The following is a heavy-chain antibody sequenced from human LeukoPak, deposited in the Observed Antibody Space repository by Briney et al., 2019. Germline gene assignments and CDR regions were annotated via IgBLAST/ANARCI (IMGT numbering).Heavy chain of an antibody. CDR2: IYSSGST. D-gene: IGHD1-1*01. J-gene: IGHJ3*02. V-gene: IGHV4-4*07. Sequence: SETLSLTCTVSGVSISRYYWSWIRQPAGKGLEWIGRIYSSGSTTYNPSLKSRVTISVDTSKNQFSLKLSSVTAADTAVYYCARVREDPWNSAPHAFDIWGQGTMVTVSS. CDR3: ARVREDPWNSAPHAFDI. CDR1: GVSISRYY.